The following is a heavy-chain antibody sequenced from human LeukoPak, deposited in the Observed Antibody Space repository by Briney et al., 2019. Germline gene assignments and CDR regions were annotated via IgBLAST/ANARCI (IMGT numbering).Heavy chain of an antibody. Sequence: SETLSLTCTVSGGSISSGGYYWSWIRQHPGKGLEWIGYIYYSGSTYYNPSLKSRITISVDTSKNQFSLKLSSVTAADTAVYYCARGSSIVGAPYYFDYWGQGTLVTVSS. CDR3: ARGSSIVGAPYYFDY. D-gene: IGHD1-26*01. J-gene: IGHJ4*02. CDR1: GGSISSGGYY. CDR2: IYYSGST. V-gene: IGHV4-31*03.